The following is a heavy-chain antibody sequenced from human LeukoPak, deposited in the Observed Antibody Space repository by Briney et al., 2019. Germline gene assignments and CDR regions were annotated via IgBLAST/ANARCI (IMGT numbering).Heavy chain of an antibody. CDR1: GGTFSSYA. Sequence: SVKVSCKASGGTFSSYAISWVRQAPGQGLEWMGGIIPIFGTANYAQKFQGRVTITADESTSTAYMELSSLRSEETAVYYCARESLLRDYYDSSGYYYFDYWGQGTLVTVSS. V-gene: IGHV1-69*13. J-gene: IGHJ4*02. CDR3: ARESLLRDYYDSSGYYYFDY. CDR2: IIPIFGTA. D-gene: IGHD3-22*01.